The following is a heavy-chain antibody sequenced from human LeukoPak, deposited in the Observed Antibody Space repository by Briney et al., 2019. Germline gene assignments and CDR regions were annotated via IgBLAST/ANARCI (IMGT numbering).Heavy chain of an antibody. CDR2: ISYDGSNK. CDR1: GFTFSSYA. Sequence: GRSLRLSCAASGFTFSSYAMHWVRQAPGKGLEWVAVISYDGSNKYYADSVKGRFTISRDNSKNTLYLQMNSLRAEDTAVYYCARGSGGSVPMGSWFDPWGQGTLVTVSS. D-gene: IGHD5/OR15-5a*01. CDR3: ARGSGGSVPMGSWFDP. V-gene: IGHV3-30-3*01. J-gene: IGHJ5*02.